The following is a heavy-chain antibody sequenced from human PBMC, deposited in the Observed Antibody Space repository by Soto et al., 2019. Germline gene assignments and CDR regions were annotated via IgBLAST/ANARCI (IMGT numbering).Heavy chain of an antibody. V-gene: IGHV1-18*01. CDR2: ISTYNGNT. CDR1: GYTFITYG. D-gene: IGHD3-10*01. CDR3: ATAHTHGSGSVYYYYYYMDV. Sequence: ASVKVSCKASGYTFITYGVSWVRQAPGQGLDWLGWISTYNGNTRYAERLQGRVTMTTDTTTNTAYMELRNLRSEDTAVYYCATAHTHGSGSVYYYYYYMDVWGKGTTVTVSS. J-gene: IGHJ6*03.